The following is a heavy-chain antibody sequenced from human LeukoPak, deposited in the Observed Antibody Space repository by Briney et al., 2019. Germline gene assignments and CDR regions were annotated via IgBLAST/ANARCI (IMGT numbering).Heavy chain of an antibody. CDR3: ARGSNFGRIPYYFDS. J-gene: IGHJ4*02. V-gene: IGHV1-69*13. CDR1: GYTFTSYY. Sequence: GASVKVSCKASGYTFTSYYMHWVRQAPGQGLEWMGGIIPLFGTAYYAQKFRGKVTITADESTSTAYLELSSLRSDDTAVYFCARGSNFGRIPYYFDSWGQGTLVTVSS. D-gene: IGHD1-1*01. CDR2: IIPLFGTA.